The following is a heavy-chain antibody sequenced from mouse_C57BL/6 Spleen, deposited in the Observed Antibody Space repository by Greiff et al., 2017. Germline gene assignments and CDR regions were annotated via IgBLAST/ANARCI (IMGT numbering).Heavy chain of an antibody. CDR1: GYSFTDYN. Sequence: LVEPGASVKISCKASGYSFTDYNMNWVKQSNGKSLEWIGVINPNYGTTSYNQKFKGKATLTVDQSSSTAYMQLNSLTSEDSAVYYCAEPYDGSSFAYWGQGTLVTVSA. V-gene: IGHV1-39*01. J-gene: IGHJ3*01. CDR2: INPNYGTT. CDR3: AEPYDGSSFAY. D-gene: IGHD2-3*01.